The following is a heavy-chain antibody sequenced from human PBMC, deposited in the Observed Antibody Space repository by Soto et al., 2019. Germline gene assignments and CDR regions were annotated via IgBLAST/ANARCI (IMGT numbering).Heavy chain of an antibody. CDR2: IKSKTDGGTT. V-gene: IGHV3-15*07. J-gene: IGHJ6*02. CDR1: GFTFSNAW. D-gene: IGHD4-17*01. Sequence: EVQLVESGGGLVKPGGSLRLSCAASGFTFSNAWMNWVRQAPGKGLEWVGRIKSKTDGGTTDYAAPVKGRFTISRDDSKNTLYLQMNSLKTEDTAVYYCTTGGIVLPDDYGDRYYYYYYGMDVWGQGTTVTVSS. CDR3: TTGGIVLPDDYGDRYYYYYYGMDV.